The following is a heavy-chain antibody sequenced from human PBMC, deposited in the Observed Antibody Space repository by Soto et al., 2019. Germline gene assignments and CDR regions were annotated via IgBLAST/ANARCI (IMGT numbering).Heavy chain of an antibody. D-gene: IGHD3-10*01. V-gene: IGHV1-69*13. CDR1: GGTFSSYA. J-gene: IGHJ6*02. CDR2: IIPIFGTA. Sequence: SVKVSCKASGGTFSSYAISWVRQAPGQGLEWMGGIIPIFGTANYAQKFQGRVTITADESTSTAYMELSSLRSEDTAVYYCARAQRYYYGSGLNYYYGMDVWGQGTTVTVSS. CDR3: ARAQRYYYGSGLNYYYGMDV.